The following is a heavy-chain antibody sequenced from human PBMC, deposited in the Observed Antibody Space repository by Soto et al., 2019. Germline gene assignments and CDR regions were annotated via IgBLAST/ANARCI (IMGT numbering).Heavy chain of an antibody. V-gene: IGHV3-33*01. D-gene: IGHD1-26*01. CDR1: GFTFSSYG. CDR2: IWYDGSNK. Sequence: GGSLRLSCAASGFTFSSYGMHWVRQAPGKGLEWVAVIWYDGSNKYYADSVKGRFTISRDNSKNTLYLQMNSLRAEDTAVYYCARDYFSSSGSYSDFDYWGQGTLVTVSS. J-gene: IGHJ4*02. CDR3: ARDYFSSSGSYSDFDY.